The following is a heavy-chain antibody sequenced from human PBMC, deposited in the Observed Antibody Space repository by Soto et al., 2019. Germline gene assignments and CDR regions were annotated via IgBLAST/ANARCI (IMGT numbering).Heavy chain of an antibody. CDR1: GASISDNNW. CDR3: ARHIGVPGTRGFDY. D-gene: IGHD6-19*01. Sequence: QVQLQESGPGLVKPSGTLSLTCTVSGASISDNNWWSWVRQPPGKGLEWIGEIYHSGTANYSPSLNSRVTISLDKSKNQISLQLSSVAAAASAVYYCARHIGVPGTRGFDYWGQGTLVTVSS. V-gene: IGHV4-4*02. J-gene: IGHJ4*02. CDR2: IYHSGTA.